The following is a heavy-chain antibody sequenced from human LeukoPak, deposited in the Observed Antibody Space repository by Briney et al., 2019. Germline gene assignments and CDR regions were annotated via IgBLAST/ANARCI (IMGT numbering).Heavy chain of an antibody. D-gene: IGHD3-22*01. V-gene: IGHV3-23*01. J-gene: IGHJ4*02. Sequence: GGSLRLSCAASGFTFRSYAMSWVRQAPGKGLEWVSAISGSGGTTYYADSVKGRFTISRDNSKNTLYLQMNSLRAEDTAVYYCAKRPYYDSSGYYPGELDYWGQGTLVTVSS. CDR3: AKRPYYDSSGYYPGELDY. CDR2: ISGSGGTT. CDR1: GFTFRSYA.